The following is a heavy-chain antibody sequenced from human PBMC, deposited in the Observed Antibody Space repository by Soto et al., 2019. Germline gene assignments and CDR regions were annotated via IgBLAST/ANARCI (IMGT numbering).Heavy chain of an antibody. D-gene: IGHD6-25*01. J-gene: IGHJ4*02. CDR1: GLTFSGYA. Sequence: GSLCPSCAASGLTFSGYAMSWVRQAPGKGPKWVSATSGSAGSTNCADSVKGRFTTSRDNSKNTLYLQMNSRRPDDTAVYYCSKERHADRAPTYSDHWGQGTLVTVAS. CDR3: SKERHADRAPTYSDH. V-gene: IGHV3-23*01. CDR2: TSGSAGST.